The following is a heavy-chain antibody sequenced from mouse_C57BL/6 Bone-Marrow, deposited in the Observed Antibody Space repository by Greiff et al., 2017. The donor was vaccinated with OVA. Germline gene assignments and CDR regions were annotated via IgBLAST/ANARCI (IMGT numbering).Heavy chain of an antibody. CDR2: IRNKANNHAT. D-gene: IGHD2-2*01. CDR1: GFTFSDAL. J-gene: IGHJ2*01. V-gene: IGHV6-6*01. Sequence: EVKVEESGGGLVQPGSSIKLSCAASGFTFSDALLYWVRQSPDKGLEWVAEIRNKANNHATYYAESVKGRFTISRDDSKSSVYLQMHSLRAEDTGIYYCTGVTGYYFDYWGQGTTLTVSS. CDR3: TGVTGYYFDY.